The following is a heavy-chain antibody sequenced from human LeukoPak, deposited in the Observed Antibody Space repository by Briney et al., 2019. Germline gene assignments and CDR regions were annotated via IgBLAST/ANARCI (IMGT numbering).Heavy chain of an antibody. D-gene: IGHD3-22*01. CDR2: IYYSGTT. J-gene: IGHJ4*02. CDR3: ARGTGFYDSSGHYYWGYFDS. Sequence: WETLSLTCTVSGGSISSHYWSWFRQTPGERPEWIAFIYYSGTTNYTPSLKGRVNISIDSSKNQFSLKLSSVTAADTAIYYCARGTGFYDSSGHYYWGYFDSWGQGTLVPVSS. CDR1: GGSISSHY. V-gene: IGHV4-59*11.